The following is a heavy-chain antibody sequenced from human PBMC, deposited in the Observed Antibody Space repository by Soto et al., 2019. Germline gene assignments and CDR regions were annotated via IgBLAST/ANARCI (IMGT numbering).Heavy chain of an antibody. Sequence: SPTLSRTYAISGDSVSSNSAAWNWIRQSPSRGLEWLGRTYYRSKWYNDYAVSVKSRITINPDTSKNQFSLQLNSVTPEDTAVYYCARAADSVVVIDEGAFVIWDQATMLTV. CDR3: ARAADSVVVIDEGAFVI. D-gene: IGHD3-22*01. CDR2: TYYRSKWYN. J-gene: IGHJ3*02. CDR1: GDSVSSNSAA. V-gene: IGHV6-1*01.